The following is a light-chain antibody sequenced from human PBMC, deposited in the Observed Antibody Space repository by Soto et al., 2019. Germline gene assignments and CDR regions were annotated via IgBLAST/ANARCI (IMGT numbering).Light chain of an antibody. CDR2: AAS. Sequence: DIQMTQTPSSLSASVGDRVTITCRASQSISSYLNWYQQKPGKAPKLLIYAASSLQTGVPSRFSGSGSGTDFTLTISSLQPEDFATYYRQQSNSTAITFGQGTRLEIK. CDR1: QSISSY. CDR3: QQSNSTAIT. J-gene: IGKJ5*01. V-gene: IGKV1-39*01.